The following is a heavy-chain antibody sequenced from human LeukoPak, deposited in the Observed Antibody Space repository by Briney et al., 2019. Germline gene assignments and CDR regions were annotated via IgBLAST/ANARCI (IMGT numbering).Heavy chain of an antibody. V-gene: IGHV3-30*02. CDR2: IRFDGSNK. CDR1: GFTFSTYG. J-gene: IGHJ5*02. D-gene: IGHD5-12*01. Sequence: GGSLRLSCAASGFTFSTYGMHWARQAPGKGLEWVAFIRFDGSNKYYADSVKGRFTISRDNSKSTLYLQMNSLRPEDTAVYYCAKDTHSGYYNPWGQGTLVTVSS. CDR3: AKDTHSGYYNP.